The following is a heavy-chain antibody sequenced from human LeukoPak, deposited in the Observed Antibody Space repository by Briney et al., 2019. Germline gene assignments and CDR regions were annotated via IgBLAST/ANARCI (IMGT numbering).Heavy chain of an antibody. D-gene: IGHD3-22*01. J-gene: IGHJ6*03. V-gene: IGHV1-2*06. CDR3: ARDGEKDSSGYYYYYYMDV. Sequence: ASVKVSCKASGYTLTGYYMHWVRQAPGQGLEWMGRINPNSGGTNYAQKFQGRVTMTRDTSISTAYMELCRLRSDDTAVYYCARDGEKDSSGYYYYYYMDVWGKGTTVTVSS. CDR2: INPNSGGT. CDR1: GYTLTGYY.